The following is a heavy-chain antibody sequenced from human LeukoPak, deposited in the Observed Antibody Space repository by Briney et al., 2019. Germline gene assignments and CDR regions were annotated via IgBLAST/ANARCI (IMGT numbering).Heavy chain of an antibody. CDR1: GYSFNKFG. V-gene: IGHV1-18*01. D-gene: IGHD4-17*01. CDR3: VRVGSAYGDPLELDF. Sequence: GASVKVSCKASGYSFNKFGISWVRQAPGRGLGWMGWISGHNGNTDSAQKFQDRVTMSTDNSMSTAYLELRSLRSDDTAVYFCVRVGSAYGDPLELDFWGQGTLVTVSS. J-gene: IGHJ4*02. CDR2: ISGHNGNT.